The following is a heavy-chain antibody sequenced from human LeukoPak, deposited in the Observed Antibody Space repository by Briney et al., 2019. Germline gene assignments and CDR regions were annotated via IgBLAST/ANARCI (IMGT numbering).Heavy chain of an antibody. Sequence: SETLSLTCTVSGYSISSGYYWGWIRQPPGKGLEWIGSIYHSGSTYYNPSLKSRVTISVDTSKNQFSLKLSSVTAADTAVYYCARARDDSSGYYWFDPWGQGTLVTVSS. CDR3: ARARDDSSGYYWFDP. V-gene: IGHV4-38-2*02. D-gene: IGHD3-22*01. J-gene: IGHJ5*02. CDR2: IYHSGST. CDR1: GYSISSGYY.